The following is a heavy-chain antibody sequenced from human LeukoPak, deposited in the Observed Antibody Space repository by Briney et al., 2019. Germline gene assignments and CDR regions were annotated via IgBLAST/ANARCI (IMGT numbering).Heavy chain of an antibody. CDR2: ISSSGSTI. V-gene: IGHV3-48*03. CDR3: AELGITMIGGV. CDR1: GFTFSSYA. D-gene: IGHD3-10*02. J-gene: IGHJ6*04. Sequence: GGSLRLSCAASGFTFSSYAMSWVRQAPGKGLEWVSYISSSGSTIYYADSVKGRFTISRDNAKNSLYLQMNSLRAEDTAVYYCAELGITMIGGVWGKGTTVAISS.